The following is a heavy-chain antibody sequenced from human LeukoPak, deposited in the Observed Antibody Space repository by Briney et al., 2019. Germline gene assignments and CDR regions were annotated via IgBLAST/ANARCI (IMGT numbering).Heavy chain of an antibody. J-gene: IGHJ5*02. CDR2: IIPIFGTA. D-gene: IGHD3-10*01. CDR1: GGTFSSYA. CDR3: ARQYGSGSYHNWFDP. V-gene: IGHV1-69*06. Sequence: SVKVSCKASGGTFSSYAISWVRLAPGQGLEWMGGIIPIFGTANYAQKFQGRVTITADKSTSTAYMELSSLRSEDTAVYYCARQYGSGSYHNWFDPWGQGTLVTVSS.